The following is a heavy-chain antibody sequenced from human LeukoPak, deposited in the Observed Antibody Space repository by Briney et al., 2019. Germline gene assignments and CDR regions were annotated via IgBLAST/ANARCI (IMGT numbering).Heavy chain of an antibody. J-gene: IGHJ4*02. CDR3: ARGTPSSSWLRRLHFDY. CDR1: GGSSSGYY. D-gene: IGHD6-13*01. CDR2: INHSGST. Sequence: QPSETLSLTCAVYGGSSSGYYWSWIRQPPGKGLEWIGEINHSGSTNYNPSLKSRVTISVDTSKNQFSLKLSSVTAADTAVYYCARGTPSSSWLRRLHFDYWGQGTLVTVSS. V-gene: IGHV4-34*01.